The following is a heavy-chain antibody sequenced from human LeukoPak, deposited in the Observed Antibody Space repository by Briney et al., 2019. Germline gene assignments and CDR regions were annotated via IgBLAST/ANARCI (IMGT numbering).Heavy chain of an antibody. J-gene: IGHJ4*02. CDR3: ARLHGGKGQYYFDY. Sequence: SETLSLTRTVSGGSISSYYWSWIRQPPGKGLEWIGYVYSSGNTNYNPSLKSRVTISVDTSMNQFSLNLSSVTAADTAAHYCARLHGGKGQYYFDYWGQGTLVTVSS. CDR1: GGSISSYY. CDR2: VYSSGNT. V-gene: IGHV4-4*09. D-gene: IGHD4-23*01.